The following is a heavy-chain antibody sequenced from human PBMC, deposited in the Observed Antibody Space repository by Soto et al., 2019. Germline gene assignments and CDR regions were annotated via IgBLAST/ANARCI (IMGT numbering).Heavy chain of an antibody. V-gene: IGHV1-46*03. D-gene: IGHD4-17*01. Sequence: ASVKVSCKASGYTFTSYYMHWVRQAPGQGLEWMGISNPSGGSTSYAQKFQGRVTMTRDTSTSTVYMELSSLRSEDTAVYYCARGDFYGDPSYWYIVLWGRGTLVNVSS. J-gene: IGHJ2*01. CDR3: ARGDFYGDPSYWYIVL. CDR2: SNPSGGST. CDR1: GYTFTSYY.